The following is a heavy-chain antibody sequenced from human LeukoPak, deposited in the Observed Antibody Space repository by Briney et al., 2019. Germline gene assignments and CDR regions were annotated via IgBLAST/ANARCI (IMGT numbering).Heavy chain of an antibody. CDR3: ARDGLVTADY. CDR2: ISYDGSNK. CDR1: GFTFSSYS. V-gene: IGHV3-30*03. Sequence: GGSLRLSCAASGFTFSSYSMNWVRQAPGKGLEWVAVISYDGSNKYYADSVKGRFTISRDNSKNTLYLQMNSLRAEDTAVYYCARDGLVTADYWGQGTLVTVSS. J-gene: IGHJ4*02. D-gene: IGHD1-14*01.